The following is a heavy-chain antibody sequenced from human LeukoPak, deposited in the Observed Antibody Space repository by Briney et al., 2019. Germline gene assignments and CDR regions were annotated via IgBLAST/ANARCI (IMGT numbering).Heavy chain of an antibody. V-gene: IGHV3-48*03. CDR2: ISSSGSAI. J-gene: IGHJ2*01. Sequence: GGSLRLSCAASGFTFSSYEMNWVRQAPGKGLEWVSYISSSGSAIYYADSVKGRFTISRDNAKNSLYLQMNSLRAEDTAVYYCARDRLYCGGDCYQLDLWGRGTLVTVSS. CDR3: ARDRLYCGGDCYQLDL. CDR1: GFTFSSYE. D-gene: IGHD2-21*02.